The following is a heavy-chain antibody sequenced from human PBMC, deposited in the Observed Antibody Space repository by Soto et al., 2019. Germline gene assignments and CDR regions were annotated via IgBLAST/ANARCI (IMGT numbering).Heavy chain of an antibody. J-gene: IGHJ4*02. Sequence: EVQLVESGGGLIQPGGSLRLSCAASGFTVSSNYMTWVRQAPGKGLEWDSAIYSGGSTYYADSVKGRFTISRDNSKNTLYLQMNSLRAEDTAVYYCARARSTAAGLFDYWGLGTLVTVSS. D-gene: IGHD6-13*01. CDR2: IYSGGST. CDR3: ARARSTAAGLFDY. V-gene: IGHV3-53*01. CDR1: GFTVSSNY.